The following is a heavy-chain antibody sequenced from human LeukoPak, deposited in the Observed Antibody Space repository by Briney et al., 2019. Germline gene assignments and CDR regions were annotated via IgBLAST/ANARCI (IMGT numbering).Heavy chain of an antibody. J-gene: IGHJ3*02. CDR1: GFTFSSYG. D-gene: IGHD3-22*01. CDR3: ARDNYYDSSGYYPYDAFDI. CDR2: IWYDGSNK. V-gene: IGHV3-33*01. Sequence: PGGSLRLSCAPSGFTFSSYGMHWVRQAPGKGLAWVAVIWYDGSNKYYADSVKGRFTIARDNSKITLYLQMNSLRAEDTAVYYCARDNYYDSSGYYPYDAFDIWGQGTMVTVSS.